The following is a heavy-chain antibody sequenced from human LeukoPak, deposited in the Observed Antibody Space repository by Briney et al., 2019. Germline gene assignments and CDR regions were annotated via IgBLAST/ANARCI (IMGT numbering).Heavy chain of an antibody. CDR3: AKYNYYDSSGYN. CDR2: ISGSGGST. CDR1: GFTFSSYA. D-gene: IGHD3-22*01. V-gene: IGHV3-23*01. J-gene: IGHJ4*02. Sequence: GGSLRLSCAASGFTFSSYAMSWVRQAPGKGLEWVSAISGSGGSTYYADSVKGRFTISRDNSKNALYLQMNSLRAEDTAVYYCAKYNYYDSSGYNWGQGTLVTVSS.